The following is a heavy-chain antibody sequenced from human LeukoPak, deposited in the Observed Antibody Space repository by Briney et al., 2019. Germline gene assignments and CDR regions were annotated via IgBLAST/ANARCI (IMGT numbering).Heavy chain of an antibody. J-gene: IGHJ5*02. V-gene: IGHV1-8*01. D-gene: IGHD6-13*01. CDR3: ARSRRIAAAGRRGDWFDP. CDR1: GYTFTSYD. Sequence: ASVKVSCKSSGYTFTSYDINWVRPATRQGLGWMGWMNPNSGNTGYAQKFQGRVTMTRNTSISTAYMELSSLRSEDTAVYYCARSRRIAAAGRRGDWFDPWGQGTLVTVSS. CDR2: MNPNSGNT.